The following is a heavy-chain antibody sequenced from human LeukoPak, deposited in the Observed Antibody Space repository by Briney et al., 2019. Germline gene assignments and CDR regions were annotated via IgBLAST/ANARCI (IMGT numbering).Heavy chain of an antibody. CDR1: GFTFSAYG. V-gene: IGHV3-30*18. Sequence: PGTSLRLSCAASGFTFSAYGMHWLRQAPGKGLEWVAVIPYDSSNKYYTDSVQGRFTISRDNSKNTLYLQMNGLRADDTAVYYCAKNRIPTSITPDSWGQGTLVTVSS. CDR2: IPYDSSNK. D-gene: IGHD2-2*02. CDR3: AKNRIPTSITPDS. J-gene: IGHJ5*01.